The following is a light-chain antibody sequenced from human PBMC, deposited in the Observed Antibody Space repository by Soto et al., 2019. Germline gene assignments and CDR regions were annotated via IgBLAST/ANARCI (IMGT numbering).Light chain of an antibody. J-gene: IGKJ5*01. Sequence: VLTQSPATLSLSPWKRGTLSFRASESVDFHLAWYQQKPGQAPRLLIYDASVRATGTPARFSGSGSGTAFTLTISSLEPEDFALYYCQQRSTWPTFGQGTRLEIK. V-gene: IGKV3-11*01. CDR2: DAS. CDR3: QQRSTWPT. CDR1: ESVDFH.